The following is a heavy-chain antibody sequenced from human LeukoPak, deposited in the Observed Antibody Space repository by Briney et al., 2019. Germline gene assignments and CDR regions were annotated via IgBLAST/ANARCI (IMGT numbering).Heavy chain of an antibody. CDR2: IYYSGST. CDR3: ARELTGEPPYWYFDL. CDR1: GGSITSSIYY. J-gene: IGHJ2*01. Sequence: SETLSLTCTVSGGSITSSIYYWGWIRQPPGKGLEWIGTIYYSGSTYYNLSLKSRVTISVDTSKNQFSLKLSSVTAADTAVYYCARELTGEPPYWYFDLWGRGTLVTVSS. D-gene: IGHD7-27*01. V-gene: IGHV4-39*07.